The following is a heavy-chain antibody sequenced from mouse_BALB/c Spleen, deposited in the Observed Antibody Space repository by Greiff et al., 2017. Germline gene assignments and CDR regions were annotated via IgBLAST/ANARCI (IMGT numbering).Heavy chain of an antibody. CDR3: ARGSNWDEDYFDY. D-gene: IGHD4-1*01. CDR2: ISDGGSYT. J-gene: IGHJ2*01. Sequence: EVKVVESGGGLVKPGGSLKLSCAASGFTFSDYYMYWVRQTPEKRLEWVATISDGGSYTYYPDSVKGRFTISRDNAKNNLYLQMSSLKSEDTAMYYCARGSNWDEDYFDYWGQGTTLTVSS. V-gene: IGHV5-4*02. CDR1: GFTFSDYY.